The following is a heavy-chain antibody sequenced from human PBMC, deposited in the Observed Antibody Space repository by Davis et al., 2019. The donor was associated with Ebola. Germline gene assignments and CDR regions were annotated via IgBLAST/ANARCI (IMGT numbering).Heavy chain of an antibody. CDR3: ARVQGGAHDGFDI. J-gene: IGHJ3*02. V-gene: IGHV3-21*04. Sequence: GGSLRLSCAASGFTSSSYSMNWVRRAPGKGLEWVSLISGSSKYIYYGDSVKGRFTISRDNAKNSVYLQMSSLRVEDTAVYYCARVQGGAHDGFDIWGQGTTVTVSS. D-gene: IGHD3-16*01. CDR2: ISGSSKYI. CDR1: GFTSSSYS.